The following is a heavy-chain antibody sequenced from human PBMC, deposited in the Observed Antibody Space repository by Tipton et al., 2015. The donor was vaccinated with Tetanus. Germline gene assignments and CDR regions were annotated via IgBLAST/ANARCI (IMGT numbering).Heavy chain of an antibody. CDR3: SGGERLGYCSSISCYLDY. D-gene: IGHD2-2*01. V-gene: IGHV3-48*02. Sequence: SLRLSCAASGFSFSRDPMSWVRQAPGKGLEWISYISASSGTIFYADSVKGRFTISRDNSKNSLYLQMNSLRDDDTAVYYCSGGERLGYCSSISCYLDYWGQGTLVTVSS. CDR1: GFSFSRDP. CDR2: ISASSGTI. J-gene: IGHJ4*02.